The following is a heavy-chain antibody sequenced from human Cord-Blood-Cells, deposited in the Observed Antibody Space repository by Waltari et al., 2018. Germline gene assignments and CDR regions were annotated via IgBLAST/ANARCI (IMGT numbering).Heavy chain of an antibody. CDR3: TSAQQLVDY. Sequence: EVQLVESGGGLVQPGGSLKLSCAASGVPFSGSAMHWVRQASGKGLEWVGRIRSKANSYATAYAASVKGRFTISRDDSKNTAYLQMNSLKTEDTAVYYCTSAQQLVDYWGQGTLVTVSS. D-gene: IGHD6-6*01. CDR2: IRSKANSYAT. J-gene: IGHJ4*02. V-gene: IGHV3-73*02. CDR1: GVPFSGSA.